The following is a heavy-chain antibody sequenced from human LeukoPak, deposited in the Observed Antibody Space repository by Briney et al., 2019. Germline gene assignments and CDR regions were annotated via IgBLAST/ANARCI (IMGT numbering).Heavy chain of an antibody. D-gene: IGHD4-17*01. V-gene: IGHV3-49*03. Sequence: GRSLRLSCTASGFTFGDYAMSWFRQAPGKGLEWVGFIRSKAYGGTTEYAASVKGRFTISRDDSKSIAYLQMNSLKTEDTAVYYCRGMTTVTNWFDPWGQGTLVTVSS. CDR2: IRSKAYGGTT. CDR3: RGMTTVTNWFDP. CDR1: GFTFGDYA. J-gene: IGHJ5*02.